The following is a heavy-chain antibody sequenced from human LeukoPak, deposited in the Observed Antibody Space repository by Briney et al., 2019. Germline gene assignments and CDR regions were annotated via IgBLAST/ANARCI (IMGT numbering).Heavy chain of an antibody. Sequence: SETLSLTCTISGGSTNTYYWSWIRQPPGKGLEWIGYIYYIGSTNYSPSLKSRVTISVDTSKSQFSLKLRSVTAADTAVYYCARDHSGTNYVMDWGQGTLVTVSS. V-gene: IGHV4-59*01. CDR1: GGSTNTYY. CDR3: ARDHSGTNYVMD. J-gene: IGHJ4*02. D-gene: IGHD4/OR15-4a*01. CDR2: IYYIGST.